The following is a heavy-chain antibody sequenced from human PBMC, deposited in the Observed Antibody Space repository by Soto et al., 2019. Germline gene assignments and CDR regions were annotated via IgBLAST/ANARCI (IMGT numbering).Heavy chain of an antibody. CDR2: IYFNGVT. D-gene: IGHD1-7*01. Sequence: SETLSLTCTVSGGSITNDGYYWTWIRQHPGKGLEWIGYIYFNGVTYYNPSLTSRVTISVDRSKNQFYVNLTSVTAADTAVYYCARPAQTNLDAFDIWGQGTMVTVAS. CDR3: ARPAQTNLDAFDI. J-gene: IGHJ3*02. CDR1: GGSITNDGYY. V-gene: IGHV4-31*03.